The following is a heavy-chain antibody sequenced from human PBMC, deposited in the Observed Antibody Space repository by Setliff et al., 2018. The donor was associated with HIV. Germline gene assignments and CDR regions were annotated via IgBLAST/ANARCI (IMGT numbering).Heavy chain of an antibody. CDR1: GGSISSGSYY. Sequence: SETLSLTCTVSGGSISSGSYYWSWIRQPAGKGLEWIGRIYTSGSTKYNPSLKSRVTLSVDTSKNQFSLKVSSVTAADTAVYYCARVARGGHSSRWYYFDYWGQGTLVTVSS. CDR3: ARVARGGHSSRWYYFDY. CDR2: IYTSGST. D-gene: IGHD6-13*01. V-gene: IGHV4-61*02. J-gene: IGHJ4*02.